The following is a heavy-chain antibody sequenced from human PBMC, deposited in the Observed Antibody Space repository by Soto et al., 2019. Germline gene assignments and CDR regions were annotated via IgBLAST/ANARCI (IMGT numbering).Heavy chain of an antibody. V-gene: IGHV4-59*01. CDR2: IYYSGST. CDR3: AREADYYDSSGYYSYYFDY. J-gene: IGHJ4*02. CDR1: GGSISSYY. Sequence: TSETLSLTCTVSGGSISSYYWSWIRQPPGKGLEWIGYIYYSGSTNYNPSLKSRVTISVDTSKNQFSLKLSSVTAADTAVYYCAREADYYDSSGYYSYYFDYWGQGTLVTVSS. D-gene: IGHD3-22*01.